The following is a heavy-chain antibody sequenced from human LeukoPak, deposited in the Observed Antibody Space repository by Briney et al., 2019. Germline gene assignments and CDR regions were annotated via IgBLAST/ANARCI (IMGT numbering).Heavy chain of an antibody. CDR2: INAGNGNT. V-gene: IGHV1-3*01. J-gene: IGHJ4*02. CDR1: GYTFTSYA. D-gene: IGHD3-22*01. CDR3: AREANRKNYYDSSGYQPFDY. Sequence: GASVKVSCKASGYTFTSYAMHWVRQAPGQRLEWMGWINAGNGNTKYSQKFQGRVTITRDTSASTAYMELSSLRPEDTAVYYCAREANRKNYYDSSGYQPFDYWGQGTLVTVSS.